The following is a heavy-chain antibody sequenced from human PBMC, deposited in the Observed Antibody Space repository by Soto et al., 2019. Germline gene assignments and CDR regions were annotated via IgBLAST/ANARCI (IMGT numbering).Heavy chain of an antibody. CDR3: QGGDF. D-gene: IGHD3-16*01. V-gene: IGHV4-34*01. CDR2: INDSGNT. CDR1: GGSFRGYF. J-gene: IGHJ4*02. Sequence: PSETLSLTCAASGGSFRGYFWSWIRQSPAKGLEWIGEINDSGNTYYNPSFKSRLTISVDTSTSQISLRLTSVTAADSAVYYCQGGDFWGQGTRVTVSS.